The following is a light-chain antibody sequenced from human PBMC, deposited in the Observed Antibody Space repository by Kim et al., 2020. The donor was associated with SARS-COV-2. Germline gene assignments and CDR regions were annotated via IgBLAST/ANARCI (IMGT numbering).Light chain of an antibody. Sequence: ATGGDGATMPFRDSHSISAYFAWYQQKPAKAPKLVIDKASTLESGVPSRFSGSGSGTEFTLSIISLQPDEFTTYYCHQDKTFPWTFGQGTKGVIK. CDR1: HSISAY. V-gene: IGKV1-5*03. CDR2: KAS. J-gene: IGKJ1*01. CDR3: HQDKTFPWT.